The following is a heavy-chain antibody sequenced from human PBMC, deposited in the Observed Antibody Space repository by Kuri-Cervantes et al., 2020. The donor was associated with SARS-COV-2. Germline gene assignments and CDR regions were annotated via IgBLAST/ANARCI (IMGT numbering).Heavy chain of an antibody. CDR1: GGTFSTDG. CDR2: IIPVLGTT. D-gene: IGHD6-19*01. J-gene: IGHJ4*02. V-gene: IGHV1-69*04. CDR3: ASTILGLNSSGWYGYFDY. Sequence: SVKVSCKASGGTFSTDGITWVRQAPGQGLEWTGTIIPVLGTTTYSQKFQGRVTITADKSTSTAYMELSSLRSEDTAVYYCASTILGLNSSGWYGYFDYWGQGTLVTVSS.